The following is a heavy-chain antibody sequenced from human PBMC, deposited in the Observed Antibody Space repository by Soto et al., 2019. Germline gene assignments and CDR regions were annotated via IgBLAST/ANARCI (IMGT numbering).Heavy chain of an antibody. V-gene: IGHV6-1*01. J-gene: IGHJ4*02. D-gene: IGHD3-16*02. CDR1: GDSVSSNRDA. CDR3: ARSGPGGYLDY. Sequence: PSHTLSLSCAISGDSVSSNRDAWNWIRQCPSRGLWWLGRTYYRPKWYNHYAVSVKSRITVNPDTSKNQFSLQLNSVTPEDTAVYYCARSGPGGYLDYWGQGTLVTVSS. CDR2: TYYRPKWYN.